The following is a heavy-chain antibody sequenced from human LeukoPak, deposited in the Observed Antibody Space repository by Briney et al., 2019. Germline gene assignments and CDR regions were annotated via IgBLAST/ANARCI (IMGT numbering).Heavy chain of an antibody. CDR2: INSDGSST. Sequence: GGSLRLSCAASGFSFSNFWMHWVRQAPGKGLVWVSRINSDGSSTSYADSVKGRFTISRDNAKNTLYLQMNSLRAEDTAVYYCARVEYSSSRWFDPWGQGTLVTVSS. CDR3: ARVEYSSSRWFDP. CDR1: GFSFSNFW. V-gene: IGHV3-74*01. J-gene: IGHJ5*02. D-gene: IGHD6-6*01.